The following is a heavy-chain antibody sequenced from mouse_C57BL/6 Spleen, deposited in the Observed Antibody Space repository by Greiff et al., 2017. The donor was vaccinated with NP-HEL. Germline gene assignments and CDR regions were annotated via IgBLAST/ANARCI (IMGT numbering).Heavy chain of an antibody. J-gene: IGHJ1*03. V-gene: IGHV1-52*01. CDR2: IDPSDSET. D-gene: IGHD1-1*01. Sequence: QVQLQQPGAELVRPGSSVKLSCKASGYTFTSYWMHWVKQRPIQGLEWIGNIDPSDSETHYNQKFKDKATLTVDKSSSTAYMQLSSLTSEDSAVYYCARRSYGSSYGYCDVWGTGTTVTGSS. CDR3: ARRSYGSSYGYCDV. CDR1: GYTFTSYW.